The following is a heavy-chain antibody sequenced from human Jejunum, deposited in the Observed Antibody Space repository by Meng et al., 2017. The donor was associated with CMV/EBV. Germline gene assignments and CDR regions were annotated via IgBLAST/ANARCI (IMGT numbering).Heavy chain of an antibody. V-gene: IGHV4-59*11. Sequence: VSGASMRSHYWTWIRQPPGKGLEWMGHVYYSGSATYRPSLRSRVTISVDMSKNQFSLKLRSVTAADTAMYFCARGLGHASNNSHDYWGQGTLVTVSS. CDR2: VYYSGSA. CDR1: GASMRSHY. CDR3: ARGLGHASNNSHDY. J-gene: IGHJ4*02. D-gene: IGHD1-1*01.